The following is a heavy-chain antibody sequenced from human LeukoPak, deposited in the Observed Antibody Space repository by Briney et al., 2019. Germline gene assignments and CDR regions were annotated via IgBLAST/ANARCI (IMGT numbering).Heavy chain of an antibody. CDR2: IYHRDSDI. CDR3: ARGSSGYWFDP. V-gene: IGHV5-51*01. J-gene: IGHJ5*02. D-gene: IGHD6-19*01. Sequence: HGESLKISCKGSGYSFSTYWIGWVRQMPGKRLEWMGIIYHRDSDIRYSPSFQGQVTISADKSISTAYLQWSSLKASDTAIYYCARGSSGYWFDPWGQGTLVTVSS. CDR1: GYSFSTYW.